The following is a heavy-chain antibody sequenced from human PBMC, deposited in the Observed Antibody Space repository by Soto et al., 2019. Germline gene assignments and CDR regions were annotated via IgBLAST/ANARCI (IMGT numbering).Heavy chain of an antibody. V-gene: IGHV1-46*01. D-gene: IGHD2-15*01. CDR3: ARAGYCSGGTCFHGNCDY. J-gene: IGHJ4*02. Sequence: QVQLVQSGAEVKRPGAPVKVSCKASGYTFTTYYMHWVRQAPGQGLEWLGIINPNGGSTTYAQKFQGRVTMTRDTSTSTVYLELSSLRSEDTAVYYCARAGYCSGGTCFHGNCDYWGQGTLVTVSA. CDR2: INPNGGST. CDR1: GYTFTTYY.